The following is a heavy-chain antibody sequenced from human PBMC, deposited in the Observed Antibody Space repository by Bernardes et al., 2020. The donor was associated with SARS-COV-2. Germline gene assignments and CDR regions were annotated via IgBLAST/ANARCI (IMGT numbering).Heavy chain of an antibody. V-gene: IGHV3-30*18. CDR2: ISYDGSNK. Sequence: GGSLRLSCAASGFTFSSYGMHWVRQAPGKGLEWVAVISYDGSNKYYADSVKGRFTISRDNSKNTLYLQMNSLRAEDTAVYYCAKDASWDGDYVYWGQGTLVTVSS. CDR3: AKDASWDGDYVY. CDR1: GFTFSSYG. D-gene: IGHD4-17*01. J-gene: IGHJ4*02.